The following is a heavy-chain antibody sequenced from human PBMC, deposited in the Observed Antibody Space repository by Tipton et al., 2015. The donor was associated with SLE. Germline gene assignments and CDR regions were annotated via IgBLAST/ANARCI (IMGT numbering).Heavy chain of an antibody. CDR3: ARDRDDFWSGRDDPFDV. CDR1: GGSVGSDGYC. D-gene: IGHD3-3*01. CDR2: IYYSGST. V-gene: IGHV4-61*08. J-gene: IGHJ3*01. Sequence: TLSLTCTVSGGSVGSDGYCWSWIRQPPGKGLEWIGYIYYSGSTTYNPSLKSRVTISVDTSKNQFSLKLNSVTAADTAVYYCARDRDDFWSGRDDPFDVWGQGTMVTVSS.